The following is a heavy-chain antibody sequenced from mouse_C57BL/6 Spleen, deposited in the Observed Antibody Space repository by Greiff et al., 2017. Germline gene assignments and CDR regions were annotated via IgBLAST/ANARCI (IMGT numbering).Heavy chain of an antibody. J-gene: IGHJ1*03. CDR3: AREDYYGSSPRV. CDR1: GYSFTDYN. D-gene: IGHD1-1*01. Sequence: VHVKQSGPELVKPGASVKISCKASGYSFTDYNMNWVKQSNGKSLEWIGVINPNYGTTSYNQKFKGKATLTVDQSSSTAYMQLNSLTSEDSAVYYCAREDYYGSSPRVWGTGTTVTVSS. V-gene: IGHV1-39*01. CDR2: INPNYGTT.